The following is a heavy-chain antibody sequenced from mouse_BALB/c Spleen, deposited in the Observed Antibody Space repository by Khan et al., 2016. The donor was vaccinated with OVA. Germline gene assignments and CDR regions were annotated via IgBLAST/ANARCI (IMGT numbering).Heavy chain of an antibody. V-gene: IGHV1S137*01. D-gene: IGHD1-1*02. J-gene: IGHJ3*01. CDR2: ISTNYGAA. Sequence: QVQLQQSGAELVRPGVSVKISCRASGYTFTDYAMHWVKQRHAKSLEWIGVISTNYGAADYNQKFQGKASMTVDRSSSTVYMELARLTSEDSAIYCCVRGGKFASWGQGTLVTVSA. CDR1: GYTFTDYA. CDR3: VRGGKFAS.